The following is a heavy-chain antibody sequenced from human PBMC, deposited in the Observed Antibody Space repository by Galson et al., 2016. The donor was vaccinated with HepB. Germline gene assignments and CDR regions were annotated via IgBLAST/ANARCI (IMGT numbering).Heavy chain of an antibody. V-gene: IGHV2-5*01. CDR3: AHRQPRPRYKSGWYMGY. CDR2: ISWNDDE. Sequence: PALVKPTQTLTLTCTFSGFSLTTNGVGVNWIRQSPGKALEWLASISWNDDERYNPSLRNRLTITKDTSQRHVALTMTNVDPVDTATYYCAHRQPRPRYKSGWYMGYWGQGILVTVSS. J-gene: IGHJ4*02. CDR1: GFSLTTNGVG. D-gene: IGHD6-19*01.